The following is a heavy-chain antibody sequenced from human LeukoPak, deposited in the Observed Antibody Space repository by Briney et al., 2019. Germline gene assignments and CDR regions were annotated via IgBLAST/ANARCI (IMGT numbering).Heavy chain of an antibody. Sequence: SETLSLTCTVSGGSIDSTKYYWGRIRQTPGRGLEWIGSIYYSGLTYYRPSLRSRVTMSVDTAKRQFSLRLTSVIAADTGTYYRARLKHGGSWYEAYYYSYYMDAWGRGTTVTVSS. J-gene: IGHJ6*03. D-gene: IGHD6-13*01. V-gene: IGHV4-39*01. CDR1: GGSIDSTKYY. CDR3: ARLKHGGSWYEAYYYSYYMDA. CDR2: IYYSGLT.